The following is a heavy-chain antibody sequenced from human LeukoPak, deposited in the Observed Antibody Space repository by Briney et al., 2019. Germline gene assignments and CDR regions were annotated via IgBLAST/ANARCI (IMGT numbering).Heavy chain of an antibody. D-gene: IGHD3-22*01. CDR3: ARAGYDSSGYYWFDP. V-gene: IGHV1-69*04. Sequence: ASVKVSCKASGGTFSSYAISWVRQAPGQGLEWMGRIIPILGIANYAQKFQGRVTITADKSTSTAYMELSSLRSEDTAVYCCARAGYDSSGYYWFDPWGQGTLVTVSS. J-gene: IGHJ5*02. CDR1: GGTFSSYA. CDR2: IIPILGIA.